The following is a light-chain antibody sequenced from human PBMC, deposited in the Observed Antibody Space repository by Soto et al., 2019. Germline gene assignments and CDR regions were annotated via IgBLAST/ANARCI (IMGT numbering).Light chain of an antibody. CDR2: AAS. CDR3: QQSYSSPVT. Sequence: DIQMTQSPSSLSASVGDRVTITCRASQSIGKHLNWYQQKPGKAPKFLIYAASSLQSGVPSRFSGSGSGTAFTLTVDSLQPEDFATYYCQQSYSSPVTFGQGTRLEI. CDR1: QSIGKH. V-gene: IGKV1-39*01. J-gene: IGKJ5*01.